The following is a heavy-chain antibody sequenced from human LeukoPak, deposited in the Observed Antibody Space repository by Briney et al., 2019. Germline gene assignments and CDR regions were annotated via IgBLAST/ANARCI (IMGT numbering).Heavy chain of an antibody. V-gene: IGHV4-59*12. J-gene: IGHJ4*02. CDR2: IHYTGST. CDR1: GGSISSYY. CDR3: ARGGDFWSGYIGD. D-gene: IGHD3-3*01. Sequence: SETLSLTCTVSGGSISSYYWSWIRQSPGKGLECIGYIHYTGSTNYNPSLKSRVTISVETSKNQFSLKLSSVTAADTAVYYCARGGDFWSGYIGDWGQGTLVTVSS.